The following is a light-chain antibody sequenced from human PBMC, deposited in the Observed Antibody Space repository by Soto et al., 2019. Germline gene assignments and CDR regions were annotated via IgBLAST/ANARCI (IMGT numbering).Light chain of an antibody. CDR2: SAS. V-gene: IGKV3-20*01. CDR3: QQYGSKAPRFT. Sequence: EIVLTQSPGTLSLSPGERATLSCRASQSVSSSYLAWYQQKPGQAPRLLIYSASSRATGITDRFSGSGSGTDLTLNMSRLEPEDFAVYYCQQYGSKAPRFTFGPGTTVDIK. CDR1: QSVSSSY. J-gene: IGKJ3*01.